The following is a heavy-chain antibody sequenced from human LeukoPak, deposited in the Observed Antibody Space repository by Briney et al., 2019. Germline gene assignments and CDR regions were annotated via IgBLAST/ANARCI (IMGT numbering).Heavy chain of an antibody. CDR1: GGSLSGYY. CDR3: ARARIVVVPAASNYYYYYGMDV. CDR2: INHSGST. V-gene: IGHV4-34*01. Sequence: SETLSLTCAVYGGSLSGYYWSWIRQPPGKGLEWIGEINHSGSTNYNPSPKSRVTISVDTSKNQFSLKLSSVTAADTAVYYCARARIVVVPAASNYYYYYGMDVWGQGTTVTVSS. D-gene: IGHD2-2*01. J-gene: IGHJ6*02.